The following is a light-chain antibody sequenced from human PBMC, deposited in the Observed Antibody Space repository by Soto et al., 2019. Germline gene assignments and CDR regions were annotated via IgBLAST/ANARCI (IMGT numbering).Light chain of an antibody. V-gene: IGKV1-39*01. CDR2: AAS. CDR1: QSISSY. CDR3: QQSYSSPFT. Sequence: DIQMTQSPSSLSASVGDRVTITCRASQSISSYLNWYQQKPGKAPKPLIFAASILQSGVPSRFSGSGSETDYTLTITSLQPEDFATYYCQQSYSSPFTFGPGTKVDIK. J-gene: IGKJ3*01.